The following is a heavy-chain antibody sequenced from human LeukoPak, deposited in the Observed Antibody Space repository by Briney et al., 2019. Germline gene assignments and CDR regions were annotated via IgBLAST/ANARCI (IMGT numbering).Heavy chain of an antibody. CDR3: ARLWGDATIFDL. CDR1: EFTFSAFW. D-gene: IGHD5-12*01. Sequence: PGGSLRLSCAASEFTFSAFWMSWVRQAPGKGLEWVANLNQGGSRKHYVDSVKGRFTVSRDNAEKSLYLQTNSLRAEDTAIYYCARLWGDATIFDLWGQGTLVTVSS. V-gene: IGHV3-7*01. J-gene: IGHJ4*02. CDR2: LNQGGSRK.